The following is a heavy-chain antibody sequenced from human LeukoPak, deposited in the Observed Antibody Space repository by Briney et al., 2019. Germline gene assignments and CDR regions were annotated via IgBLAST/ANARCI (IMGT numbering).Heavy chain of an antibody. V-gene: IGHV3-7*01. CDR2: IKQDGSEK. CDR1: GFTFSSYW. D-gene: IGHD3-10*01. J-gene: IGHJ4*02. Sequence: GGSLRLSCAASGFTFSSYWMSWVRQAPGKGLEWVANIKQDGSEKYYVDSVKGRFTISRDNAKNSLYLQMNSLRAEDTAVYYCTGNYYGSGSYADFDYWGQGTLVTVSS. CDR3: TGNYYGSGSYADFDY.